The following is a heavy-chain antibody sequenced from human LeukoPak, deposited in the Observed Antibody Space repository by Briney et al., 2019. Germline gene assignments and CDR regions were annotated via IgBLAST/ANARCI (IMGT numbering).Heavy chain of an antibody. CDR3: ARQGAYYDILTGFGRPFDP. J-gene: IGHJ5*02. Sequence: SVKVSCKASGGTFSSYATSWVRQAPGQGLEWMGGIIPIFGTANYAQKFQGRVTITADESTSTAYMELSSLRSEDTAVYYCARQGAYYDILTGFGRPFDPWGQGTLVTVSS. V-gene: IGHV1-69*13. CDR2: IIPIFGTA. CDR1: GGTFSSYA. D-gene: IGHD3-9*01.